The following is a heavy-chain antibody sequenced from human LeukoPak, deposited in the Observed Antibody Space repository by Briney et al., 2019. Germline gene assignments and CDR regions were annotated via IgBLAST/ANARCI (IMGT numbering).Heavy chain of an antibody. CDR3: ATQPPYYGANWFDP. J-gene: IGHJ5*02. D-gene: IGHD4-17*01. V-gene: IGHV4-61*02. Sequence: SQTLSLTCTVSGGSISSGSYYWSWIRQPAGKGLEWIGRIYTSGSTNYTPSLKRRVTISVDTSKNQFSLKLSSVTAADTAVYYCATQPPYYGANWFDPWGQGTLVTVSS. CDR1: GGSISSGSYY. CDR2: IYTSGST.